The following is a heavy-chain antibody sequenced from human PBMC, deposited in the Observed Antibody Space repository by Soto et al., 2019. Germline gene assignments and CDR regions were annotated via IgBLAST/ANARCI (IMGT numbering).Heavy chain of an antibody. V-gene: IGHV1-18*01. CDR2: ISAYNGDT. J-gene: IGHJ6*03. CDR1: GYTFTNYG. D-gene: IGHD6-6*01. Sequence: RASVKVSCKASGYTFTNYGITWVLQAPGQGLEWMGWISAYNGDTHYTQRLQGRVTMTTDTSTSTAYMELRGLRSDDTAVYYCARVLQLVGYFYYYMGVWGKGTTVTVS. CDR3: ARVLQLVGYFYYYMGV.